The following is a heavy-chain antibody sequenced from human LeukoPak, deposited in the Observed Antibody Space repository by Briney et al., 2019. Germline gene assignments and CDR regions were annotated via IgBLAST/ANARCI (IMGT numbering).Heavy chain of an antibody. CDR1: GYTFTDHF. CDR3: ARDYSLNDFDY. Sequence: ASVRVSCKSSGYTFTDHFIHWVRQAPGQGLEWVGEINPYNGYTKYAWRLQGRVTMTRDTSISTAFMEVSRLTSDDTAVYYCARDYSLNDFDYWGQGTLVTVAS. J-gene: IGHJ4*02. CDR2: INPYNGYT. V-gene: IGHV1-2*02. D-gene: IGHD1-1*01.